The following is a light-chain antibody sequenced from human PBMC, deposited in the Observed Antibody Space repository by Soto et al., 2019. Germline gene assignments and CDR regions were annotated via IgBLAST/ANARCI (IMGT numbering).Light chain of an antibody. V-gene: IGKV3-20*01. CDR3: HHYVGSPWA. Sequence: EIVLTQSPGTLSLSPGERATLSCRASQSFNRFLAWFQQKPGQAPRLLIYGASNRATGIPDRFSGSGSETDFTLTITRLEPEDSAVYYCHHYVGSPWAFGQGTKVDIK. J-gene: IGKJ1*01. CDR1: QSFNRF. CDR2: GAS.